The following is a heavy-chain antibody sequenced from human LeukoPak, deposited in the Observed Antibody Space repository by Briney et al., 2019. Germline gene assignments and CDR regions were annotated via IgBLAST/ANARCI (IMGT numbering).Heavy chain of an antibody. D-gene: IGHD6-13*01. CDR1: GYTFTSYA. CDR3: ARTAAHRFDY. J-gene: IGHJ4*02. CDR2: INPTGGST. Sequence: ASVTVSCKASGYTFTSYAMHWVRQAPGQGLEWMGIINPTGGSTTYAQKFQGRVTMTRDTSTSTVYMELSSLRSDDTAVYYCARTAAHRFDYWGQGTLVTVSS. V-gene: IGHV1-46*01.